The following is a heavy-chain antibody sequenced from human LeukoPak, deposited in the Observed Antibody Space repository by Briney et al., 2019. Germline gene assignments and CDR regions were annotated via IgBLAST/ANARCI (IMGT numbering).Heavy chain of an antibody. CDR1: GFTFSNYA. CDR2: ISGSGGST. D-gene: IGHD6-13*01. J-gene: IGHJ4*02. Sequence: PGGSLRPSCAASGFTFSNYAMSWVRQAPGKGLEWVSVISGSGGSTYYADSVKGRFTISRDNSKNTLYLQMNSLRAEDTAVYYCAKDSKSEGIAADSFDYWGQGTLVTVSS. V-gene: IGHV3-23*01. CDR3: AKDSKSEGIAADSFDY.